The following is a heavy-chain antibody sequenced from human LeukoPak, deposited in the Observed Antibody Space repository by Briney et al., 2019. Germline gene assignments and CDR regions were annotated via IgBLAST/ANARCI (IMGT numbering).Heavy chain of an antibody. CDR3: ARPQQGGTTRSHGLDV. CDR1: GFTFSNSW. CDR2: INTDGTST. Sequence: PGGSLRLSCAASGFTFSNSWMQWVRQVPGKGLVWVSRINTDGTSTSYADSVRGRFIISRDNAKNTLYLQMNSLRAEDTAAYYCARPQQGGTTRSHGLDVWGQGTTVTVSS. V-gene: IGHV3-74*01. J-gene: IGHJ6*02. D-gene: IGHD2-2*01.